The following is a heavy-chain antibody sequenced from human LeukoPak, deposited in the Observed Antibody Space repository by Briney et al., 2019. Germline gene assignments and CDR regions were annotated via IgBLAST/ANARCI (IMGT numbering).Heavy chain of an antibody. Sequence: KPSQTLSLTCTVSGGSISSDGYSWSWIRQPPGKGLEWIGYIYHSGSTYYNPSLKSRVTISVDRSKNQFSLKLSSVTAADTAVYYCATSRGQLWPQIYFYGMDVWGQGTTVTVSS. J-gene: IGHJ6*02. CDR3: ATSRGQLWPQIYFYGMDV. CDR2: IYHSGST. V-gene: IGHV4-30-2*01. CDR1: GGSISSDGYS. D-gene: IGHD5-18*01.